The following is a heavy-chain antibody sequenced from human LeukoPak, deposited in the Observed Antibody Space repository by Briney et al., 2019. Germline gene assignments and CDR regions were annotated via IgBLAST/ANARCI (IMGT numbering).Heavy chain of an antibody. Sequence: PSETLSLTCTVSGGSISSGGYSWSWIRQPPGKGLEWIGYLYHSGSTYYNPSLKSRVTISVDRSKNQFSLQLNSVTAADTAVYYYARFSIVVLDPYFDFWGQGTLVTVSS. V-gene: IGHV4-30-2*01. CDR3: ARFSIVVLDPYFDF. CDR2: LYHSGST. J-gene: IGHJ4*02. CDR1: GGSISSGGYS. D-gene: IGHD2-8*02.